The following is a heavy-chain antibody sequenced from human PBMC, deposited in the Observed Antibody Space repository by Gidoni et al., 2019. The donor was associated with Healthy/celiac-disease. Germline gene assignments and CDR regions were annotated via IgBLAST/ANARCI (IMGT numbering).Heavy chain of an antibody. D-gene: IGHD6-19*01. CDR1: GGSFSVYY. Sequence: VQLQQWGAGLLTPSETLSLTCAAYGGSFSVYYWSWLRQPPGKGLEWIGEINHSGSTNYNPSRKSRVTISVDTSKNKFSLKRSSVTAADTAVYYCARGISGYSSGPVRYFDLWGRGTLVTVSS. CDR3: ARGISGYSSGPVRYFDL. J-gene: IGHJ2*01. CDR2: INHSGST. V-gene: IGHV4-34*01.